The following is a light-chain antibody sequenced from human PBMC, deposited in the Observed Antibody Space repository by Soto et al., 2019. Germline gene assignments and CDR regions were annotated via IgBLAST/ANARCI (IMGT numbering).Light chain of an antibody. Sequence: QSVLTQPPSASGSPGQSVTISCTGTSSDVGGYNYVSWYQQHPGKAPKLMIYEVSKRPSGVPDRFSGSKSGNTASLTVSGLQAEDEADYYCSSYAGSNILGVFGGGTKLTV. J-gene: IGLJ2*01. CDR2: EVS. CDR3: SSYAGSNILGV. V-gene: IGLV2-8*01. CDR1: SSDVGGYNY.